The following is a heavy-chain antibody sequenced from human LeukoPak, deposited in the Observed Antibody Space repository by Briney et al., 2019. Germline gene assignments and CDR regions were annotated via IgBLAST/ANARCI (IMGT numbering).Heavy chain of an antibody. CDR1: GFTFSSSA. V-gene: IGHV3-23*01. D-gene: IGHD5-24*01. CDR3: AKDIQLST. CDR2: ISASGST. Sequence: PGGSLRLSCAASGFTFSSSAMSWVRQAPGKGLEWVSLISASGSTYYADSVKGRFTISRDNSKNTLYLQMNSLRAEDTAIYYCAKDIQLSTWGLGTMVTVSS. J-gene: IGHJ3*01.